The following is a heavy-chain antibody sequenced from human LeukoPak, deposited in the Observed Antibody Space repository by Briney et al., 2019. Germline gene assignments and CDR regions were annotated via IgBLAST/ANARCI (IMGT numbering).Heavy chain of an antibody. V-gene: IGHV3-21*01. CDR1: GFTFNTYS. D-gene: IGHD3-3*01. CDR2: ISRTSESI. CDR3: ASEIIFGSFDY. J-gene: IGHJ4*02. Sequence: GGSLRLSCAASGFTFNTYSMSWVRQAPGKGLEWVSIISRTSESIFYADSVKGRFTISRDNSKNTLYLQMNSLRAEDTAVYYCASEIIFGSFDYWGQGTLVTVSS.